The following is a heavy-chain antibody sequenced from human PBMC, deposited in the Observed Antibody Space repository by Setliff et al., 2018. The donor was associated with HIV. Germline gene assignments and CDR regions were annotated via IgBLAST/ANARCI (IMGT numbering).Heavy chain of an antibody. V-gene: IGHV4-34*11. D-gene: IGHD6-6*01. Sequence: PSETLSLTCTVYGGSLSDNYWSWIRQPPGEGLEWIGSIYYSGSTYYSPSLRSRVTISVDTSKNQFSLKLSSVTAADTAVYFCARGGYIAARFYFFDYWGQGTLVTVSS. CDR3: ARGGYIAARFYFFDY. J-gene: IGHJ4*02. CDR1: GGSLSDNY. CDR2: IYYSGST.